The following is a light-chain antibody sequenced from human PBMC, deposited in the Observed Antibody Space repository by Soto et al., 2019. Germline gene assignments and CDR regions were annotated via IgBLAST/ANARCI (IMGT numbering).Light chain of an antibody. V-gene: IGLV2-8*01. Sequence: QSALTQPPSASGSPGQSVTISCTGTSSDVGVYNYVSWYQQHSGKAPKLIIYEVTKRPSGVPDRFSGSKSGNTASLTVSGLQAEDEADYYCSSYAGSNNLVFGGGTKVTVL. CDR2: EVT. CDR3: SSYAGSNNLV. J-gene: IGLJ2*01. CDR1: SSDVGVYNY.